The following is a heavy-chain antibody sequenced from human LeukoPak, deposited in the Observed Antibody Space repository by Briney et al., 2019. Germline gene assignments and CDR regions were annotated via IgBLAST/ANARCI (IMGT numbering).Heavy chain of an antibody. V-gene: IGHV5-51*01. CDR3: ARQGSMDTKATNWGY. CDR1: GYSFTSYW. J-gene: IGHJ4*02. CDR2: IYPGDSDT. Sequence: GESLKISCKGSGYSFTSYWIGWVRQMPGKGLEWMGIIYPGDSDTRYSPSFQGQVTISADKSISTAYLQWSSLKASDTAMYYCARQGSMDTKATNWGYWGQGTLVTVSS. D-gene: IGHD5-18*01.